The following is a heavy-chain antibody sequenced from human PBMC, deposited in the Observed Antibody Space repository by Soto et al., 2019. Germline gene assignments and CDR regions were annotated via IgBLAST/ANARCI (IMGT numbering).Heavy chain of an antibody. D-gene: IGHD2-15*01. J-gene: IGHJ4*02. V-gene: IGHV3-23*01. CDR3: AKSARYCSGGSCYYFDY. CDR2: ISGSGGST. Sequence: GGSLRLSCAASGFTFSSYAMSWVRQAPGKGLEWVSAISGSGGSTYYADSVKGRFTISRDNSKNTLYLQMNSLRAEDTAVYYCAKSARYCSGGSCYYFDYWGQGTLVTVSS. CDR1: GFTFSSYA.